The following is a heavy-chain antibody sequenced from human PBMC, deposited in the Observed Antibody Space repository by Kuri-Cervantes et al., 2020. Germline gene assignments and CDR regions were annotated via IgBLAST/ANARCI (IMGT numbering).Heavy chain of an antibody. CDR2: MNPNSGNT. D-gene: IGHD3-10*01. CDR3: ARGSRSWFDVTIDY. V-gene: IGHV1-8*01. Sequence: ASVKVSCKASGYTFTSYDINWVRQTTGQGLEWMGWMNPNSGNTGYAQKFQGRVTMTRNTSINTAYMELSSLRSEDTAVYYCARGSRSWFDVTIDYWGQGTLVTVSS. CDR1: GYTFTSYD. J-gene: IGHJ4*02.